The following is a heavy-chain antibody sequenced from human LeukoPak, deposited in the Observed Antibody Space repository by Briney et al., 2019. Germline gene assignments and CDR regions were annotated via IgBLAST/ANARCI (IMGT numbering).Heavy chain of an antibody. D-gene: IGHD2/OR15-2a*01. J-gene: IGHJ4*02. Sequence: KSGGSLRLSCAASGFTFSNYNMNWVRQAPGKGLEWVSSISSSSSYIYYADSVKGRFTISRDNAKNSLYLQMNSLRADDTAVYYCARAWNSYFDYWGRGTLVTVSS. CDR3: ARAWNSYFDY. CDR1: GFTFSNYN. V-gene: IGHV3-21*01. CDR2: ISSSSSYI.